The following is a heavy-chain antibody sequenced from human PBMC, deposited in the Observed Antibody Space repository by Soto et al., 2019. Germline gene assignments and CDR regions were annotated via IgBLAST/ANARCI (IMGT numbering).Heavy chain of an antibody. Sequence: GGSLRLSCAASGFTFSSYAMSWVRQAPGKVLEWVSAISGSGGSTYYADSVKGRFTISRDNSKNTLYLQMNSLRAEDTAVYYCAKDLGNMAWQLVPLGFDYWGQGTLVNVSS. V-gene: IGHV3-23*01. CDR3: AKDLGNMAWQLVPLGFDY. CDR2: ISGSGGST. CDR1: GFTFSSYA. J-gene: IGHJ4*02. D-gene: IGHD6-6*01.